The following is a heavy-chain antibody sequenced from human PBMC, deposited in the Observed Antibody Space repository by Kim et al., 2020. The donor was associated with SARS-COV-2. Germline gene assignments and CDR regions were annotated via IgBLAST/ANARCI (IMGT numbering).Heavy chain of an antibody. J-gene: IGHJ4*02. Sequence: YAATVKGRFTISKDDSQNTVYLQMNNLKTEDTAGYYCATLEVTTTYYFDYWGQGTLVTVSS. CDR3: ATLEVTTTYYFDY. V-gene: IGHV3-15*01. D-gene: IGHD5-12*01.